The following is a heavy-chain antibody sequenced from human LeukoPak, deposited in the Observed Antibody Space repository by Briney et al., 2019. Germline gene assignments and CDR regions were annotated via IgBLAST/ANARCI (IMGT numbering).Heavy chain of an antibody. D-gene: IGHD4-23*01. J-gene: IGHJ4*02. CDR2: INSDGSST. CDR3: ARDYGGSSPFDY. Sequence: GRSLRLSCAASGFTFSSYWMHWVRQAPGKGLVWVSRINSDGSSTSYADSVKGRFTISRDNAKNSLYLQMNSLRAEDTAVYYCARDYGGSSPFDYWGQGTLVTVSS. CDR1: GFTFSSYW. V-gene: IGHV3-74*01.